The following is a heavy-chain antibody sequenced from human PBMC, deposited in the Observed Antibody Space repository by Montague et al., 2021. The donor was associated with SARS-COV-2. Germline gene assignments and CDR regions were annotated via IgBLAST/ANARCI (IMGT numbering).Heavy chain of an antibody. CDR2: ISYTGST. Sequence: SETLSLTCTVSGDSISSPAYYWGWIRQSPGKGLEWIGSISYTGSTYYNPSLRSRVSFSMDTSKNHFSLSLSSVTVADTAVYFRARQLPSYCATSKCYPYYFDGWGQGALVAVSS. J-gene: IGHJ4*02. CDR3: ARQLPSYCATSKCYPYYFDG. V-gene: IGHV4-39*01. D-gene: IGHD2-8*01. CDR1: GDSISSPAYY.